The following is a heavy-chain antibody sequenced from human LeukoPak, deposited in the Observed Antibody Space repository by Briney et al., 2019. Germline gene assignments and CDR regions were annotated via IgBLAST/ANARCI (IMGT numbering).Heavy chain of an antibody. CDR1: GGSFSGYY. CDR3: ARGGRLYYYDSSGYKTPFDY. D-gene: IGHD3-22*01. Sequence: SETLSLTCAVYGGSFSGYYWSWIRQPPGKGLEWIGKINHSGSTNYNPSLKSRVTISVDTSKNQFSLKLSSVTAADTAVYYCARGGRLYYYDSSGYKTPFDYWGQGTLVTVSS. J-gene: IGHJ4*02. V-gene: IGHV4-34*01. CDR2: INHSGST.